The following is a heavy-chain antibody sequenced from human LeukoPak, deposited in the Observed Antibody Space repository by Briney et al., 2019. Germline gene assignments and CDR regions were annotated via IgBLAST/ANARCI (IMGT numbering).Heavy chain of an antibody. Sequence: ASVKVSCKASGYTFTSYDINWVRQAPGQGLEWMGWMNPNSGNTGYAHKFQGRVTMTRNTSISTAYMELSSLRSEDTAVYYCARGPRFLEWLRYYYYMDVWGKGTTVTVS. CDR2: MNPNSGNT. V-gene: IGHV1-8*01. J-gene: IGHJ6*03. CDR3: ARGPRFLEWLRYYYYMDV. D-gene: IGHD3-3*01. CDR1: GYTFTSYD.